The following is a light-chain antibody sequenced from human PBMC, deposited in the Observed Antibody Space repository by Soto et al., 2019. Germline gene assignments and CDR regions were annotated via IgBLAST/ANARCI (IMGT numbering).Light chain of an antibody. V-gene: IGKV1-5*01. CDR2: DAS. Sequence: DIQMTQSPSTLSASVADRVTITCRASQSISSWLAWYQQKPGKAPKLLIYDASYLERGVPSRFSGSGSGTEFTLTISDLQPDDLATYYCQQYNSFWTFGQGTKVEI. CDR3: QQYNSFWT. CDR1: QSISSW. J-gene: IGKJ1*01.